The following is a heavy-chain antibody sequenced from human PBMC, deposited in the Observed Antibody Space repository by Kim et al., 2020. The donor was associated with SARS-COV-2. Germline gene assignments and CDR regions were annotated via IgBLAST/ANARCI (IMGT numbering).Heavy chain of an antibody. Sequence: GGSLRLSCAASGFTFGDYAMHWVRQAPGKGLEWVSIISWNGGSIGYADSVKGRFTSSRDNAKNSLYLQMNSLRAEDTALYYCVKDSYGEGYFDYWGQGTLVTVSS. J-gene: IGHJ4*02. V-gene: IGHV3-9*01. CDR1: GFTFGDYA. CDR2: ISWNGGSI. D-gene: IGHD4-17*01. CDR3: VKDSYGEGYFDY.